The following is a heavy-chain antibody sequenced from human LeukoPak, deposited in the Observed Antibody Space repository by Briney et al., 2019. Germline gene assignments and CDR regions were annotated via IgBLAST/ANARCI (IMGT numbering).Heavy chain of an antibody. J-gene: IGHJ5*02. CDR3: AREWDSSSVGWFDP. Sequence: SETLSLTCTVSGYSISSGYYWGWIRQPPGKGLEWIGSVYHSERTYYNPSLKSRVTISVDTSKNQFSLKLSSVTAADTAVYYCAREWDSSSVGWFDPWGQGTLVTVSS. V-gene: IGHV4-38-2*02. D-gene: IGHD6-13*01. CDR1: GYSISSGYY. CDR2: VYHSERT.